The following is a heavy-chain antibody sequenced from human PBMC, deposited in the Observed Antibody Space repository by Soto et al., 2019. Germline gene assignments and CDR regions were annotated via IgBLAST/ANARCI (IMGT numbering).Heavy chain of an antibody. CDR2: IFYSGST. V-gene: IGHV4-30-4*01. J-gene: IGHJ6*02. Sequence: QVQLQESGPGLVKPSQTLSLTCTVSGGSISSGDYYWSWIRQPPGKGLEWIGYIFYSGSTYYNPSPKSRVTISVDTSKNQFSLKLTSVPAADTAVYYCARWIQLWSPIGRHYRYGDVWGQGTTVTVSS. CDR3: ARWIQLWSPIGRHYRYGDV. D-gene: IGHD5-18*01. CDR1: GGSISSGDYY.